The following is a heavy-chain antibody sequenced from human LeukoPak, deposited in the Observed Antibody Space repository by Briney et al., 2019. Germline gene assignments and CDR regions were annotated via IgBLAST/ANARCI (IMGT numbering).Heavy chain of an antibody. J-gene: IGHJ6*02. Sequence: VASVKVSCKASGGTFSSYAISWVRQAPGQGLEWMGGIIPIFGTANYAQKFQGRVTITADESTSTAYMELSRLRSDDTAVYYCARDRIVTTPSYYYYGMDVWGQGTTVTVSS. CDR1: GGTFSSYA. CDR3: ARDRIVTTPSYYYYGMDV. CDR2: IIPIFGTA. V-gene: IGHV1-69*13. D-gene: IGHD4-11*01.